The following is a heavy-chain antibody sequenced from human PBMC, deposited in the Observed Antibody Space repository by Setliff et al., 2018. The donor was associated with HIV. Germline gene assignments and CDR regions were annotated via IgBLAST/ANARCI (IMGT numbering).Heavy chain of an antibody. CDR1: GFTFGSYA. V-gene: IGHV3-30*04. J-gene: IGHJ6*03. CDR2: VSYDGSDK. Sequence: PGGSLRLSCAASGFTFGSYAMHWVRQAPGKRLEWVAVVSYDGSDKYYADSVKGRFTISRDNSKNTLYLQMNSLRAEDTALYYCARYGGGNPFYYYYMDVWGKGTTVTVSS. CDR3: ARYGGGNPFYYYYMDV. D-gene: IGHD2-15*01.